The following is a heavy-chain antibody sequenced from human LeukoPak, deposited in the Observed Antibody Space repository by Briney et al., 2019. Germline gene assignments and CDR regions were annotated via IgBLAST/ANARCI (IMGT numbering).Heavy chain of an antibody. CDR2: INPNSGGT. V-gene: IGHV1-2*02. CDR1: GYTFTGYY. D-gene: IGHD6-13*01. J-gene: IGHJ4*02. Sequence: ASVKVSCKASGYTFTGYYMHWVRQAPGQGLEWMGWINPNSGGTNYAQKFQGRVTMTRDTSISTAYMELSRLRSDDTAVYYCARGVYIAVAQYGYWGQGTLVTVSS. CDR3: ARGVYIAVAQYGY.